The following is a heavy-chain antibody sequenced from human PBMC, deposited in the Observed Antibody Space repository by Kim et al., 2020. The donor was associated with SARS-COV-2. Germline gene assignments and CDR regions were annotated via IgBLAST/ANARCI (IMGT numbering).Heavy chain of an antibody. V-gene: IGHV3-7*01. Sequence: GGGTHYGDAVRGRFTSSRENAKNSLYVQMNSLRVDDTAVYYCAKEHWGPEYWGQGTLVTVSS. J-gene: IGHJ4*02. CDR2: GGGT. D-gene: IGHD7-27*01. CDR3: AKEHWGPEY.